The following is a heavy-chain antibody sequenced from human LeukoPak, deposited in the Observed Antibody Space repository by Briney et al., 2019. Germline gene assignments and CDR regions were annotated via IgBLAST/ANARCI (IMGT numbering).Heavy chain of an antibody. CDR3: ARDPYGYYCDY. V-gene: IGHV1-2*02. Sequence: ASVKVSCMASGYTFTGYYMHWVRQPPGQGLEGMGWINPNNGGTNYAQKFQGRVNMTRDTSISTAYMELSRLRSDDTAVYYCARDPYGYYCDYWGQGSLVSVSS. J-gene: IGHJ4*02. D-gene: IGHD4-17*01. CDR1: GYTFTGYY. CDR2: INPNNGGT.